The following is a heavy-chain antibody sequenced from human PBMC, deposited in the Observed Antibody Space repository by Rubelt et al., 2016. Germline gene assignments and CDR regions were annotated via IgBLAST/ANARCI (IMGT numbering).Heavy chain of an antibody. D-gene: IGHD3-10*01. CDR2: INPNSGGT. CDR3: ARSLGSMVRVVLDY. V-gene: IGHV1-2*02. J-gene: IGHJ4*02. Sequence: RGLEWMGWINPNSGGTNYAQKFQGRVTMTRDTSISTAYMELSRLRSDDTAVYYCARSLGSMVRVVLDYWGQGTLVTVSS.